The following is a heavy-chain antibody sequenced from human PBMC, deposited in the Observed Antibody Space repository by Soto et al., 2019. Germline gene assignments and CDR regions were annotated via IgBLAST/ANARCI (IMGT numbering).Heavy chain of an antibody. CDR1: GGSFSGYY. CDR2: INHSGST. D-gene: IGHD2-2*01. Sequence: SETLSLTCAVYGGSFSGYYWSWIRQPPGKGLEWIGEINHSGSTNYNPSLKSRVTISVDTSKNQFSLKLSSVTAADTAVYYCARVYCSSTSCSPWGQGTRVTVSS. CDR3: ARVYCSSTSCSP. J-gene: IGHJ5*02. V-gene: IGHV4-34*01.